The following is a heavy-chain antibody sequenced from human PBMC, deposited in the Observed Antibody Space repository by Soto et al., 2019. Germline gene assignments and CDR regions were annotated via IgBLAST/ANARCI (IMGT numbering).Heavy chain of an antibody. D-gene: IGHD4-17*01. CDR1: GYTFTGYF. J-gene: IGHJ5*02. Sequence: GASVKVSCKASGYTFTGYFMHWVRQAPGQGLEWMGWINPNSGGTSYAQKFQGRVTMTRDTSISTAYMELTRLRSDDTAVYYCARDYGDYDNWFDPWGQGTLVTVPS. CDR2: INPNSGGT. V-gene: IGHV1-2*02. CDR3: ARDYGDYDNWFDP.